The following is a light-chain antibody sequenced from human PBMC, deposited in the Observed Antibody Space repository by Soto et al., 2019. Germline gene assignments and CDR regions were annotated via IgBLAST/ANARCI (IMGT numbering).Light chain of an antibody. CDR3: QQYNNWPP. CDR1: QSIGTY. J-gene: IGKJ5*01. Sequence: DIQMTQSPSSLPASVGDRISITCRASQSIGTYLSWYQQKPGKAPKLLIYGASNLQSGIPARFSGSGSGTEFTLTISSLQSEDFAVYYCQQYNNWPPFGQGTRLEIK. V-gene: IGKV1-39*01. CDR2: GAS.